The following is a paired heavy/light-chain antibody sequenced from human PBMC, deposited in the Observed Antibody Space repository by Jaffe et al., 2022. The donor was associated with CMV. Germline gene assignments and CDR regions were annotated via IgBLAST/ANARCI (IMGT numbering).Light chain of an antibody. V-gene: IGKV3-20*01. CDR2: GAS. J-gene: IGKJ4*01. Sequence: EVVLTQSPGTLSLSPGERATLSCRASQSVSSTFLAWYQQKPGQAPRLLIYGASDRATGIPDRFSGSGSGTDFTLTISRLEPEDFAVYYCQQFGRSASLTFGGGTKVEIK. CDR3: QQFGRSASLT. CDR1: QSVSSTF.
Heavy chain of an antibody. J-gene: IGHJ4*02. CDR3: ASRPYYHDTSGYYPTQFHFDY. D-gene: IGHD3-22*01. CDR1: GGTFSGYT. CDR2: IIPIFGTP. Sequence: QIQVVQSGAEVKKPGSSVKVSCKTSGGTFSGYTVSWVRQAPGQGLDWMGGIIPIFGTPTYAQKFQGRVTITADESTNTVYMELSSLRSEDTAIYYCASRPYYHDTSGYYPTQFHFDYWGQGALVTVSS. V-gene: IGHV1-69*01.